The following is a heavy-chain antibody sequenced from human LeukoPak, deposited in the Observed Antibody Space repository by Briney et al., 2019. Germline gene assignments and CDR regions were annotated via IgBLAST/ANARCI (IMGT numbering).Heavy chain of an antibody. CDR2: ISAYNGNT. J-gene: IGHJ6*03. CDR3: ARGAIFGVVKSYMDV. Sequence: ASVKVSCKASGYTFTSYGISWVRQAPGQGLEWMGWISAYNGNTNYAQKLQGRVTMTTDTSTSTAYMELRSLRSDDTAVYYCARGAIFGVVKSYMDVWGKGTTVTVSS. CDR1: GYTFTSYG. D-gene: IGHD3-3*01. V-gene: IGHV1-18*01.